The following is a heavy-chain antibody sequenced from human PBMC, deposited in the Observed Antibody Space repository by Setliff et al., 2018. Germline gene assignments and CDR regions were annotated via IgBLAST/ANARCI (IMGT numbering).Heavy chain of an antibody. CDR2: IIPIFGTT. J-gene: IGHJ6*03. CDR1: GGTFNNYA. V-gene: IGHV1-69*13. Sequence: GASVKVSCKASGGTFNNYAISWVRQAPGQGLKWMGGIIPIFGTTKYAQKFQSRVTITADESTSTAYMELSSLRSEDTAVYYCARESGSPRYMDVWGNGTTVTVSS. CDR3: ARESGSPRYMDV. D-gene: IGHD3-3*01.